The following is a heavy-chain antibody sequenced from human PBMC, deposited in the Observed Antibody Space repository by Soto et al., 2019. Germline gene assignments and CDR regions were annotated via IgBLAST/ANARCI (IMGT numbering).Heavy chain of an antibody. CDR3: ARDCSSTSCYFYYGMDV. D-gene: IGHD2-2*01. Sequence: QVQLVQSGAEVKKPGSSVKVSCKASGGTFSSYAISWVRQAPGQGLEWMGGIIPIFGTANYAQKFQGRVTITADESTSTAYMELGSLRSEDTAVYYCARDCSSTSCYFYYGMDVWGQGTTVTVSS. CDR2: IIPIFGTA. CDR1: GGTFSSYA. J-gene: IGHJ6*02. V-gene: IGHV1-69*01.